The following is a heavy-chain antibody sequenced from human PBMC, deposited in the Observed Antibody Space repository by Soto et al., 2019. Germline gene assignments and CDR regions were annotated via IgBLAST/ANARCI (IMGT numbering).Heavy chain of an antibody. J-gene: IGHJ6*03. V-gene: IGHV3-53*04. CDR3: ARELGYCSSTSCPYYYYYYMDV. CDR1: GFTVSSNY. D-gene: IGHD2-2*01. CDR2: IYSGGST. Sequence: GGSLRLSCAASGFTVSSNYMSWVRQAPGKGLEWVSVIYSGGSTYYADSVKGRFTISRHNSKNTLYLQMNSLRAEDTAVYYCARELGYCSSTSCPYYYYYYMDVWGKGTTVTVSS.